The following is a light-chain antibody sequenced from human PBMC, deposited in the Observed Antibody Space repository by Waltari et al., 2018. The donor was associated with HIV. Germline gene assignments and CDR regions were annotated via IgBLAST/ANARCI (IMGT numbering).Light chain of an antibody. CDR2: GAH. J-gene: IGKJ4*01. V-gene: IGKV2D-29*01. CDR1: QTLLHSDGKSY. CDR3: LQSIDFPLT. Sequence: EILMTQTPVSLSVTPGQPASISCKSSQTLLHSDGKSYLYWYLQKAGQPPHLLISGAHKRCHGVPERFSGSGSGTHFILTISRVEAEDVGVYYCLQSIDFPLTFGGGTKVEIK.